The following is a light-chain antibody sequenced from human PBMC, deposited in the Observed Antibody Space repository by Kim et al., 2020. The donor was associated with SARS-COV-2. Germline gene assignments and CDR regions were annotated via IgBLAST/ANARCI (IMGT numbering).Light chain of an antibody. J-gene: IGKJ4*01. CDR1: QSVSSY. V-gene: IGKV3-11*01. Sequence: EIVLTQSPATLSLSPGERATLSCRASQSVSSYLAWYQQKPGQAPRLLIYDASSRATGIPARFSGSGSGTDFTLTISSLEPEDFAVYYCQQRSNWPRALTFGGGTKLEI. CDR3: QQRSNWPRALT. CDR2: DAS.